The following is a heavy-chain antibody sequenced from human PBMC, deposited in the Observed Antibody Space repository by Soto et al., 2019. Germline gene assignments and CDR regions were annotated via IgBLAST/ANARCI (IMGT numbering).Heavy chain of an antibody. J-gene: IGHJ5*02. CDR3: ARSLEGTTVTNWFDP. CDR2: ITPVFGTA. Sequence: QVQLVQSGAEVKKPGSSVKVSCKASADTFNSYSLSWLRQAPGQRLEWMGGITPVFGTADYAQSFEDRLTITADDSTSTVYMELSSLRSDDTAVYYCARSLEGTTVTNWFDPWGQGDLVNVSS. D-gene: IGHD4-17*01. V-gene: IGHV1-69*01. CDR1: ADTFNSYS.